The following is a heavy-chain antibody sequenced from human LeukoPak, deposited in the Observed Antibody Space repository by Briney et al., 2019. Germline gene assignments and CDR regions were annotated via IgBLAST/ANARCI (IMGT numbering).Heavy chain of an antibody. D-gene: IGHD6-13*01. Sequence: PGGSLRLSCAASGFTFSSYWMSWVRQAPGKGLEWVANMKYDGSEKDYVDSVKGRFTISRDNAKNSLYLQMNSLRAADTAVYYCAGDIAAAGLFFDYWGQGTLVTVSS. CDR1: GFTFSSYW. CDR3: AGDIAAAGLFFDY. V-gene: IGHV3-7*01. CDR2: MKYDGSEK. J-gene: IGHJ4*02.